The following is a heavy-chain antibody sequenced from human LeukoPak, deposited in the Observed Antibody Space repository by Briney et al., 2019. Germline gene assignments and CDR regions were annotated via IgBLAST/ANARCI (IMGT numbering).Heavy chain of an antibody. CDR1: GFTFSSYA. D-gene: IGHD5-18*01. CDR3: AKDQALYSYAADY. V-gene: IGHV3-23*01. Sequence: GGSLRLSCAASGFTFSSYAMSWVRQAPGNGLEWVSAISGSGGSTYYADSGKGRFTISRDNSKNTLYLQMNSLRAEDTAVYYCAKDQALYSYAADYWGQGTLVTVSS. CDR2: ISGSGGST. J-gene: IGHJ4*02.